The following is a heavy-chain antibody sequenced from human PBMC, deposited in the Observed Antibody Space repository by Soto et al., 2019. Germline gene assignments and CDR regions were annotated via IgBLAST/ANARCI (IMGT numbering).Heavy chain of an antibody. CDR1: GFTFSNYA. J-gene: IGHJ4*02. Sequence: QVQLVESGGGVVQPGRSLRLSCAASGFTFSNYAMHWVRQAPGKGLEWLAIISYDGDNEYYADSVRGRFTISRDNSKNTLYLQTNILRREDTAVYYCAKDGGPVYCNSPGCSAKHFDYWGQGTLVTVSS. CDR2: ISYDGDNE. D-gene: IGHD2-2*01. CDR3: AKDGGPVYCNSPGCSAKHFDY. V-gene: IGHV3-30*18.